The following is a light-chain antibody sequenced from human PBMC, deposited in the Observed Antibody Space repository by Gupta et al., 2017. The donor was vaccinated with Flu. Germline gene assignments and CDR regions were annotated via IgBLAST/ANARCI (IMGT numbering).Light chain of an antibody. J-gene: IGLJ2*01. Sequence: LTISCTGSSSDVGNFNLVSWYQQHRGKAHKVIIYEVNKRPSGVSDRFSGSKSGNTASLTISGLQAEDEADYYCCSYAGSNTVVFGGGTKLTVL. CDR2: EVN. CDR1: SSDVGNFNL. V-gene: IGLV2-23*02. CDR3: CSYAGSNTVV.